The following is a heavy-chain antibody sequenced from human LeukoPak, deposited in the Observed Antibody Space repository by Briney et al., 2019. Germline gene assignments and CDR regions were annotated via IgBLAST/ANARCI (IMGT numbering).Heavy chain of an antibody. D-gene: IGHD2-2*01. CDR2: INHSGST. J-gene: IGHJ5*02. CDR1: GGSFSGYY. Sequence: PSETLSLTCAVYGGSFSGYYWSWIRQPPGKGLEWIGEINHSGSTNYNPSLKSRVTISVDTSKNQFSLKLSSVTAADTAVYYCARQGEKYQLRDLAWFDPWGQGTLVTVSS. V-gene: IGHV4-34*01. CDR3: ARQGEKYQLRDLAWFDP.